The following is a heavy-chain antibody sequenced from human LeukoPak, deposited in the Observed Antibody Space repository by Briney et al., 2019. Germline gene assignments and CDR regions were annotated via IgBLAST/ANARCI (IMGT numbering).Heavy chain of an antibody. V-gene: IGHV3-7*01. Sequence: GGSLRLSCAAYGLTFTNYYMTWDRPAPGKGQEWVARIKQDGSDESYMDSAKGRFTISRDDAQNSVYLQLTSLRAEDTAVYYCATYRPTPRRGHDYWGQGTLVTVSS. D-gene: IGHD3-10*01. CDR3: ATYRPTPRRGHDY. CDR1: GLTFTNYY. J-gene: IGHJ4*02. CDR2: IKQDGSDE.